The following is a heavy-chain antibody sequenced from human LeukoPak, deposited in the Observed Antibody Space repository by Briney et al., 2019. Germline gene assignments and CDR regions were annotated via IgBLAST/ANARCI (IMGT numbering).Heavy chain of an antibody. D-gene: IGHD3-10*01. V-gene: IGHV3-7*01. CDR3: ARGVIIDY. CDR2: IKKDGSEK. Sequence: GGSLRLSCAASGFTFSSSWMSWVRQAPGKGLEWVANIKKDGSEKYYVDSVKGRFTISRDNAKNSLYLQMNSLRAEDTAVYYCARGVIIDYWGQGTLVTVSS. CDR1: GFTFSSSW. J-gene: IGHJ4*02.